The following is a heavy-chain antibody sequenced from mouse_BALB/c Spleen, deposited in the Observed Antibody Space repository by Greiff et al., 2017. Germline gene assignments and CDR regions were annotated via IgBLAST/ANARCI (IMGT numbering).Heavy chain of an antibody. Sequence: VKLMESGPGLVAPSQSLSITCTVSGFSLTGYGVNWVRQPPGKGLEWLGMIWGDGSTDYNSALKSRLSISKDNSKSQVFLKMNSLQTDDTARYYCARAFYYGSRGSSWFAYWGQGTLVTVSA. V-gene: IGHV2-6-7*01. D-gene: IGHD1-2*01. CDR2: IWGDGST. CDR1: GFSLTGYG. J-gene: IGHJ3*01. CDR3: ARAFYYGSRGSSWFAY.